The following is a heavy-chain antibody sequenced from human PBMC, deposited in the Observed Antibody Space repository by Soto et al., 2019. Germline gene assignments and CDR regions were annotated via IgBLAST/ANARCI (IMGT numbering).Heavy chain of an antibody. CDR3: ARLSPRDYGGDSPPPIDY. V-gene: IGHV4-34*01. D-gene: IGHD2-21*02. CDR1: GESFWGYY. CDR2: INHSGST. Sequence: PSESMSLACAVCGESFWGYYWSWIRQPPGKGLEWIGEINHSGSTNYNPSLKSRVTISVDTSKNQFSLKLSSVTAADTAVYYCARLSPRDYGGDSPPPIDYWGQGTLVTVSS. J-gene: IGHJ4*02.